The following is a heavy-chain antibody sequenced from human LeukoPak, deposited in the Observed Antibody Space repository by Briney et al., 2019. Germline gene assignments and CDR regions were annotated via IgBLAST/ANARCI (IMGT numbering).Heavy chain of an antibody. CDR2: IYYSGST. J-gene: IGHJ6*03. CDR1: GGSISSNSYY. D-gene: IGHD3-22*01. CDR3: ARVTASYYDSSGYYNGGYYYYMDV. Sequence: SETLSLTCAVSGGSISSNSYYWGWIRQPPGKGLEWIGRIYYSGSTYYNPSLKSRVTISVDTSNNQFSLKLSSVTAADTAVYYCARVTASYYDSSGYYNGGYYYYMDVWGKGTTVTVSS. V-gene: IGHV4-39*07.